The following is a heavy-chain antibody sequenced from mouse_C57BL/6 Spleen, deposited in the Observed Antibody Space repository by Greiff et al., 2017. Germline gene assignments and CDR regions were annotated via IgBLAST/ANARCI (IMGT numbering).Heavy chain of an antibody. Sequence: EVKLMESGPGLVKPSQSLSLTCSVTGYSITSGYYWNWIRQFPGNKLEWMGYISYDGSNNYNPSLKNRISITRDTSKNQFFLKLNSVTTEDTATYYCARYGSFDYWGQGTTLTVSS. CDR3: ARYGSFDY. CDR1: GYSITSGYY. V-gene: IGHV3-6*01. J-gene: IGHJ2*01. D-gene: IGHD2-2*01. CDR2: ISYDGSN.